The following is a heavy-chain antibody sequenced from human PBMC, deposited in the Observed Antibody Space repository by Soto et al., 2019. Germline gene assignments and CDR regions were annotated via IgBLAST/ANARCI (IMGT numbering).Heavy chain of an antibody. CDR1: GYTFTSHG. CDR2: ISAYNGNT. V-gene: IGHV1-18*01. D-gene: IGHD6-13*01. J-gene: IGHJ1*01. CDR3: ARERDDSRWSSAENLHH. Sequence: VASLKVSCKASGYTFTSHGIDWVRQAPGQGLEWMGWISAYNGNTNYAQKLQGRVTMTRDTSTSTAYMELRSLRSDDTAVYYCARERDDSRWSSAENLHHWGQGTLVTVSS.